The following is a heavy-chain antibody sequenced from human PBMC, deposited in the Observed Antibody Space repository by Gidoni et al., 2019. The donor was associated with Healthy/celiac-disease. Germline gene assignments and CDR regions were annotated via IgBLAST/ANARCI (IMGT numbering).Heavy chain of an antibody. CDR2: ISWNSGSI. V-gene: IGHV3-9*01. Sequence: EVQLVESGGGLVQPGRSLRLSCAASGFTFDDYAMHWVRQAPGKGLEWVSGISWNSGSIGYADSVKGRFTISRDNAKNSLYLQMNSLRAEDTALYYCAKGEILTGYYADWGQGTLVTVSS. CDR3: AKGEILTGYYAD. J-gene: IGHJ4*02. D-gene: IGHD3-9*01. CDR1: GFTFDDYA.